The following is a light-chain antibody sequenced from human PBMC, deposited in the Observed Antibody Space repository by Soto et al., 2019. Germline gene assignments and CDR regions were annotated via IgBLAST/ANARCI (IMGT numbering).Light chain of an antibody. Sequence: EIVMTQSPATLSVSPEDRVTLSCRASQNVRRNIAWSQQKPGQAPSLLIFGAITRATGIPARFSGSGSGTEFTLTISSLQSEDSAIYYCQHYNVWPPWTFGQGTKV. CDR3: QHYNVWPPWT. CDR1: QNVRRN. CDR2: GAI. V-gene: IGKV3-15*01. J-gene: IGKJ1*01.